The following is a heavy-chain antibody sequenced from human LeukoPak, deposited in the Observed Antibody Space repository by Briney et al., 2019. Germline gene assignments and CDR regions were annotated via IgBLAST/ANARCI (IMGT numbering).Heavy chain of an antibody. J-gene: IGHJ4*02. CDR2: IYYRGST. Sequence: SETLSLTCTVSGGSISSGCYYWSWMRQHPGKGLEGIGYIYYRGSTYYNPSLKSRVPISVDPSQNPFSLKPSSVTAADPAVYYRARGGGSSGYYLDYWGQGTLLTVPS. CDR3: ARGGGSSGYYLDY. CDR1: GGSISSGCYY. D-gene: IGHD3-22*01. V-gene: IGHV4-31*03.